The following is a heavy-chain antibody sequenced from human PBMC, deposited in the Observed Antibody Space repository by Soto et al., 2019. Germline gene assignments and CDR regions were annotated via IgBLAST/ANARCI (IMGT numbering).Heavy chain of an antibody. CDR3: VTGYYRNSWFDP. Sequence: SETLSLTCTVSDGSISSYSWSWIRQPPGKGLEWIGYIYNSGSINYNPSLKSRVTISVDTPKNQLSLRLSSVTAADTAMYYCVTGYYRNSWFDPWGQGILVTVSS. CDR2: IYNSGSI. J-gene: IGHJ5*02. CDR1: DGSISSYS. V-gene: IGHV4-59*01. D-gene: IGHD3-3*01.